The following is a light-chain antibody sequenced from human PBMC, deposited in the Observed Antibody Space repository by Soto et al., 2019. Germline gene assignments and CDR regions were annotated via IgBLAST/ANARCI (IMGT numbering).Light chain of an antibody. CDR2: DVS. Sequence: IVLTQSPATLSLSTGKRATLSCRASQNISNYLIWYQQKPGQAPRLLIYDVSNRATGIPARFSGSGSGTQFTLAISRLQSEDSAVYFCQQNNRWPHITFGQGTRLEI. J-gene: IGKJ5*01. CDR1: QNISNY. CDR3: QQNNRWPHIT. V-gene: IGKV3-11*01.